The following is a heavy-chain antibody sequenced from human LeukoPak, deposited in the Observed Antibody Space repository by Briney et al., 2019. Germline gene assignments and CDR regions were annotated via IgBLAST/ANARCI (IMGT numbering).Heavy chain of an antibody. CDR3: ARGTGAFDI. CDR1: GFTFSSYA. CDR2: ISYDGSNK. Sequence: GGSLRLSCAASGFTFSSYAMHWVRQAPGKGLEWVAVISYDGSNKYYADSVKGRFTISRDNAKNTLYLQMNSLRPEDTAVYYCARGTGAFDIWGQGTKVTVSS. V-gene: IGHV3-30-3*01. J-gene: IGHJ3*02. D-gene: IGHD1-1*01.